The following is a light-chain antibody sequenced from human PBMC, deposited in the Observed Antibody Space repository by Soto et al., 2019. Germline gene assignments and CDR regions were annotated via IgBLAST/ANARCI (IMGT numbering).Light chain of an antibody. V-gene: IGKV3-20*01. J-gene: IGKJ1*01. Sequence: ETVLTQSPGTLSLSPGERATLFCRASQSVSSNYLAWYQQKPGQAPRLLIYGASSRATGIPDRFSGSGSGTDFSLTISRLAPEDSAVYYCQQHGSSPPSWTFGQGPKVEIK. CDR3: QQHGSSPPSWT. CDR1: QSVSSNY. CDR2: GAS.